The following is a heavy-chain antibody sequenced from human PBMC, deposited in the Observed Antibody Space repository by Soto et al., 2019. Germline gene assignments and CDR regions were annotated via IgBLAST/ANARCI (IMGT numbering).Heavy chain of an antibody. J-gene: IGHJ6*02. CDR1: GGTFSSYA. CDR2: IIPIFGTA. CDR3: ARDLRRGYSGYDYFPYYYYGMDL. V-gene: IGHV1-69*06. D-gene: IGHD5-12*01. Sequence: SVKVSCKASGGTFSSYAISWVRQAPGQGLEWMGGIIPIFGTANYAQKFQGRVTITADKSTSTAYMELSSLRSEDTAVYYCARDLRRGYSGYDYFPYYYYGMDLWGQGTMVTVSS.